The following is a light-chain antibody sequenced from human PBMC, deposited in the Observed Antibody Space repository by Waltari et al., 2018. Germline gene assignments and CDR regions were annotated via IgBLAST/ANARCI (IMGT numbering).Light chain of an antibody. Sequence: QSALTQPASVSGSPGQSITISCPGTSSDIGAYNFVSWYQQDPGKAPKVLIYEVTNRPSGVSDRFSGSKSGNTASLTISGLQAEDEGHYYCSSYVASSTLWVFGGGTKLTVL. J-gene: IGLJ3*02. CDR3: SSYVASSTLWV. CDR1: SSDIGAYNF. V-gene: IGLV2-14*01. CDR2: EVT.